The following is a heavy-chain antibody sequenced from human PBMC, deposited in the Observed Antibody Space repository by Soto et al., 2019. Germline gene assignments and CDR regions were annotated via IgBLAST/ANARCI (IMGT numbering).Heavy chain of an antibody. D-gene: IGHD2-21*02. J-gene: IGHJ4*02. CDR1: GFAISRGYY. CDR2: IYPSVSS. CDR3: AREKVGTTFFDT. V-gene: IGHV4-38-2*02. Sequence: PSETLSLTCSVFGFAISRGYYWSFVRQPPGKGLEWIGSIYPSVSSYHNSSLATRLGLSIDASKNQFTLNLTSVTAADTALYFCAREKVGTTFFDTWGQGIQVTVSS.